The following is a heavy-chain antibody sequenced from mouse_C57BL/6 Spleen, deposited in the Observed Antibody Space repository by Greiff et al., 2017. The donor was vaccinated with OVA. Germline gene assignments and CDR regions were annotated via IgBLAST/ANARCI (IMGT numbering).Heavy chain of an antibody. CDR2: FDPNSGGT. V-gene: IGHV1-72*01. Sequence: QVQLQQPGAELVKPGASVKLSCKASGYTFTSYWMHWVKQRPGRGLEWIGRFDPNSGGTKYNEKFKSKATLTVDKPSSTAYMQLSSLTSEDSAVYYCAREDLLAPFAYWGQGTLVTVSA. CDR1: GYTFTSYW. J-gene: IGHJ3*01. D-gene: IGHD5-2*01. CDR3: AREDLLAPFAY.